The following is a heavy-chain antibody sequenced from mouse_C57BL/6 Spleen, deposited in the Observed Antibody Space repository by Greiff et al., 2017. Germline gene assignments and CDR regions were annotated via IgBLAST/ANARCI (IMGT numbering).Heavy chain of an antibody. CDR1: GYTFTSYW. D-gene: IGHD2-4*01. V-gene: IGHV1-59*01. Sequence: QVQLQQPGAELVRPGTSVKLSYKASGYTFTSYWMHWVKQRPGQGLEWIGVIDPSDSYTNYNQKFKGKATLTVDTSSSTAYMQLRSLTSEDSAVYYCARSDDYDAGGYYAMDYWGQGTSVTVSS. J-gene: IGHJ4*01. CDR2: IDPSDSYT. CDR3: ARSDDYDAGGYYAMDY.